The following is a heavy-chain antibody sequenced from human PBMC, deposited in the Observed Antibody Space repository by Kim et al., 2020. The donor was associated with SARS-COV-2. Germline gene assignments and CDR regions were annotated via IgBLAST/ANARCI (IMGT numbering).Heavy chain of an antibody. CDR2: ISSSGSTI. CDR1: GFTFSSYE. J-gene: IGHJ6*02. Sequence: GGSLRLSCAASGFTFSSYEMNWVRQAPGKGLEWVSYISSSGSTIYYADSVKGRFTISRDNAKNSLYLQMNSLRAEDTAVYYCARAFYNYGMDVWGQGTTVTVSS. CDR3: ARAFYNYGMDV. V-gene: IGHV3-48*03.